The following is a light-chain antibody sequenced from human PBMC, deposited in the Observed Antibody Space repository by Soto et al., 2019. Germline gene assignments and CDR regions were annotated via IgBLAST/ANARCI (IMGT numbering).Light chain of an antibody. Sequence: EIVMTQSPATLSVSPGERVTLSCRASQSVFSSLAWYQQKPGQAPRLLIYGAATRATGIPARFSGSGSGTDFTLTISSLQSEDFAVYYCQQRTNWPLTFGGGTKVEIK. J-gene: IGKJ4*01. CDR1: QSVFSS. CDR2: GAA. CDR3: QQRTNWPLT. V-gene: IGKV3-15*01.